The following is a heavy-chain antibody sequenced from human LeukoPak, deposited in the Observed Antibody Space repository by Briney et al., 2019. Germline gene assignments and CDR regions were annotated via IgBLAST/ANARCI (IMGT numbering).Heavy chain of an antibody. CDR1: GFTVSSNY. V-gene: IGHV3-66*02. J-gene: IGHJ4*02. CDR2: IYSGGST. CDR3: ARDLSSGWYDY. Sequence: GGSLRLSCAASGFTVSSNYMSWVRQAPGKGLEWVSVIYSGGSTYYADSVKGRFTISRDNSKNTLYLQMNSPRAEDTAVYYCARDLSSGWYDYWGQGTLVTVSS. D-gene: IGHD6-19*01.